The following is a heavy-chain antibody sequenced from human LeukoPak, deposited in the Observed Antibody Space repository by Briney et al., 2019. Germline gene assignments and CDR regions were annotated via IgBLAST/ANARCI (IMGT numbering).Heavy chain of an antibody. CDR3: AKGIYSSGWSYFDY. V-gene: IGHV3-23*01. Sequence: PGGSLRLSCAASGFTFSNSAMSWVRQAPGKGLEGVSTLSGSGITTYYADSVKGRFTTSRDNSKNTLYLQMNSLRAEDTAVYYCAKGIYSSGWSYFDYWGHGTLVTVSS. CDR1: GFTFSNSA. CDR2: LSGSGITT. J-gene: IGHJ4*01. D-gene: IGHD6-19*01.